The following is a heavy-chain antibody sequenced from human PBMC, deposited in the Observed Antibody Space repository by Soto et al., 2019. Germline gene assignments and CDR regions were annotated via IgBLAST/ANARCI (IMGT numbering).Heavy chain of an antibody. CDR3: AGEQGSDTIFGVVIIHWFDP. CDR2: IIPILGIA. D-gene: IGHD3-3*01. J-gene: IGHJ5*02. V-gene: IGHV1-69*04. Sequence: ASVKVSCKASGGTFSSYTISWVRQAPGQGLEWMGRIIPILGIANYAQKFQGRVTITADKSTSTAYMELSSLRSEDTAVYYCAGEQGSDTIFGVVIIHWFDPWGQGTLVTVSS. CDR1: GGTFSSYT.